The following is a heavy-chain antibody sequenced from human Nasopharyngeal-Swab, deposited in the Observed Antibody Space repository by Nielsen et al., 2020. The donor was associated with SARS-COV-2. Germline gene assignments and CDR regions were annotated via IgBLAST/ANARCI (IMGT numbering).Heavy chain of an antibody. D-gene: IGHD3-22*01. Sequence: GESLKISCAASGFTFRSYAMSWVRQAPGKGLEWVSAISGSGGSTYYADSVKGRFTISRDNSKNTLYLQMNSLRAEDTAVYYCAKDYRYYYDSSGSIDYWGQGTLVTVSS. CDR3: AKDYRYYYDSSGSIDY. J-gene: IGHJ4*02. CDR2: ISGSGGST. V-gene: IGHV3-23*01. CDR1: GFTFRSYA.